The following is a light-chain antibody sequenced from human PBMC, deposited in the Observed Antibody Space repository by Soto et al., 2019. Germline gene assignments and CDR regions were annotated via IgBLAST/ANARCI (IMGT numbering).Light chain of an antibody. CDR1: SSDVGGSNS. CDR2: EVS. J-gene: IGLJ1*01. Sequence: QSALTQPASVSGSPGQSISVSCTGTSSDVGGSNSVSWYHPHPSKPPKLIISEVSNRPSGVSDRFSGSKTGNAASLTISGLRAEDEADYYCSSYTSTSSYVFATGTKVTV. CDR3: SSYTSTSSYV. V-gene: IGLV2-14*03.